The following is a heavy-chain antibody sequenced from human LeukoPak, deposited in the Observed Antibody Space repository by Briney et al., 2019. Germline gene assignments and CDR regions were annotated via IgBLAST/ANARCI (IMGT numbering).Heavy chain of an antibody. Sequence: GGSLRLSCAASGFTFSGYAMPGVRQPPGKGLEWVAVISYDGSNKYYADSVKGRFTISRDNSKNTLYLQMNSLRAEDTAVYYCVLAAAGTENWGQGTLVTVSS. CDR3: VLAAAGTEN. CDR2: ISYDGSNK. CDR1: GFTFSGYA. J-gene: IGHJ4*02. D-gene: IGHD6-13*01. V-gene: IGHV3-30*01.